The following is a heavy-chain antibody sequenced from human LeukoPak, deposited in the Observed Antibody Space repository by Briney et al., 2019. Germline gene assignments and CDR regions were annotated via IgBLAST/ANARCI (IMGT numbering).Heavy chain of an antibody. CDR1: GFTFSSYA. D-gene: IGHD2-2*02. CDR2: ISGSGGST. Sequence: PGGSLRLSCAASGFTFSSYAMSWVRQAPGKGLEWVSAISGSGGSTYYADSVKGRFTISRDNATNSLYLQMNSLRAEDTAVYYCARDQGYCSGTTCYTYDAFDIWGQGTLVTVSS. CDR3: ARDQGYCSGTTCYTYDAFDI. J-gene: IGHJ3*02. V-gene: IGHV3-23*01.